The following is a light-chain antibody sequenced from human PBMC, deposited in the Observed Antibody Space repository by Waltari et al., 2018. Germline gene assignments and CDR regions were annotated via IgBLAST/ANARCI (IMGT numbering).Light chain of an antibody. J-gene: IGLJ1*01. CDR1: SSDVGGYNY. V-gene: IGLV2-14*03. Sequence: GSPGQSITISCTGTSSDVGGYNYVSWYQQHPGKAPKLMIYDVSNRPSGVSNRFSGSKSGNTASLTISGLQAEDEADYYCSSYTSSSTRVFGTGTKVTVL. CDR3: SSYTSSSTRV. CDR2: DVS.